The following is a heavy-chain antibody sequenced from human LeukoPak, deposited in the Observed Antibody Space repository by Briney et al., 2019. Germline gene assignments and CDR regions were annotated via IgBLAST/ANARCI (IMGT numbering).Heavy chain of an antibody. V-gene: IGHV1-8*01. CDR3: ARASIYSSSGYYYMDV. J-gene: IGHJ6*03. CDR2: MNPNSGNT. Sequence: GASVKVSCKASGYTFTSYDINWVRQATGQGLEWMGWMNPNSGNTGYAQKFQGRVTMTKNTSISTAYMELSSLRSEDTAVYYCARASIYSSSGYYYMDVWGKGTTVTVSS. CDR1: GYTFTSYD. D-gene: IGHD6-6*01.